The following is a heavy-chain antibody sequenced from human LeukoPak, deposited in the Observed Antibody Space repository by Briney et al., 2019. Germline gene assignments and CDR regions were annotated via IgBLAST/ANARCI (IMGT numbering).Heavy chain of an antibody. CDR2: IWSDGSYK. J-gene: IGHJ4*02. D-gene: IGHD1-26*01. Sequence: PGGSLRPSCAASGFTFSRYGMHWVRQAPGKGLEWVTVIWSDGSYKYYANSVKGRFTISRDNSKSTLYLQMDSLRAEDTAVYYCAKDDDVGATTAIDYWGQGTLVTVSS. V-gene: IGHV3-33*06. CDR3: AKDDDVGATTAIDY. CDR1: GFTFSRYG.